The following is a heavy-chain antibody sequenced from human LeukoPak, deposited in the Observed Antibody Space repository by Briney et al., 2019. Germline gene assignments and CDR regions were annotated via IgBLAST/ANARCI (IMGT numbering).Heavy chain of an antibody. D-gene: IGHD5-18*01. CDR3: ARDPGYSYAMDS. J-gene: IGHJ4*02. CDR1: GFTFSSYS. CDR2: ISHGSSRI. V-gene: IGHV3-48*01. Sequence: GGSLRLSCAASGFTFSSYSMNWVRQAPGKGLEWISYISHGSSRIFYADFVEGRFTVSRDDAKNALYLQMNSLRVEDTAVYYCARDPGYSYAMDSWGQGTPVIVSS.